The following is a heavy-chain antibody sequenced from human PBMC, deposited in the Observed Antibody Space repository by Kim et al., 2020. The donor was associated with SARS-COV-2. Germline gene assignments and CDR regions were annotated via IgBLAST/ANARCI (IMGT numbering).Heavy chain of an antibody. J-gene: IGHJ5*02. V-gene: IGHV3-23*01. CDR3: ATRNGYHHH. Sequence: GGSLRLSCAASGFTFSSYDMSWVRQAPGKGLEWVSAISGSGVSTYYADSVKGRFTISRDNSKNTLYLQMNSLKAEDTAVYYCATRNGYHHHWGQGTLVTVSS. CDR2: ISGSGVST. CDR1: GFTFSSYD. D-gene: IGHD5-12*01.